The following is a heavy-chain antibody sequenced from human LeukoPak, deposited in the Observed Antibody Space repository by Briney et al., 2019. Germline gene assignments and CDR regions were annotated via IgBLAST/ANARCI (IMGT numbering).Heavy chain of an antibody. J-gene: IGHJ5*02. Sequence: PGGSLRLSCAASGFTFSSYSMNWVRQAPGKGLEWIAYIGGDSSIIHYADSVKGRFTISRDNAKNSLSLQMNSLRAEDTAMYYCAKVPIGHNNWLDPWGQGALVSVSS. CDR3: AKVPIGHNNWLDP. D-gene: IGHD2-21*01. CDR2: IGGDSSII. V-gene: IGHV3-48*01. CDR1: GFTFSSYS.